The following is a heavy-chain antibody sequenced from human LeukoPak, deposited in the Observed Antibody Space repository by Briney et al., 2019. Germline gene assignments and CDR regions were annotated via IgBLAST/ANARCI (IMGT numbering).Heavy chain of an antibody. V-gene: IGHV3-33*01. J-gene: IGHJ4*02. CDR1: GFTFSYYG. CDR3: AGDADTSEFFSWLEL. D-gene: IGHD3-22*01. Sequence: PGGSLRLSCAASGFTFSYYGMQWVRQAPGKGPEWVALIWHDGGKRYYADSVKGRFTISRDNSKNTLYLQMTTLRAEDTAVYYCAGDADTSEFFSWLELWGQGTLVTVSS. CDR2: IWHDGGKR.